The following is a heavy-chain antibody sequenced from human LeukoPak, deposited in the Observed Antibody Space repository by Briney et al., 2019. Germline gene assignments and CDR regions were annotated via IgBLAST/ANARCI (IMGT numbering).Heavy chain of an antibody. D-gene: IGHD3-3*01. CDR2: ISSSSSYI. V-gene: IGHV3-21*01. CDR1: GFTFSSYS. CDR3: ARDRAVAGWLLYRWEAFDI. Sequence: GGCLRLSCAASGFTFSSYSMNWVRQAPGKGLEWFSSISSSSSYIYYADSVKGRFTISRDNAKNSLYLQMNSLRAEDTAVYYCARDRAVAGWLLYRWEAFDIWGQGTMVTVSS. J-gene: IGHJ3*02.